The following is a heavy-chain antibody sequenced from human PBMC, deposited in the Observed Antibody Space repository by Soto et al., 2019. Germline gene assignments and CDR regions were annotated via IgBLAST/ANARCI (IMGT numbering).Heavy chain of an antibody. Sequence: GGSLRFSCAASVFTFSSYSMSLVRQAPGKGLECVAAISVSGGSTYYADSVKGRFTISRDNSKNTLYLQMNSLRAEDTAVYYCAKDSQLRVLAWSNALGGWFAPWGPGTLVTVSS. J-gene: IGHJ5*02. D-gene: IGHD3-3*01. CDR2: ISVSGGST. V-gene: IGHV3-23*01. CDR1: VFTFSSYS. CDR3: AKDSQLRVLAWSNALGGWFAP.